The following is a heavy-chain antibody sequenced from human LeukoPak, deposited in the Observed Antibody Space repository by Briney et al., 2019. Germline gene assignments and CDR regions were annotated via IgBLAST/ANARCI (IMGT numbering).Heavy chain of an antibody. CDR3: ARDNEGFDY. V-gene: IGHV3-7*01. J-gene: IGHJ4*02. CDR2: IKKDGSEK. Sequence: GGSLRLSCAASGFTFSNYWMTWVRQAPGKGLEWVANIKKDGSEKTYVDSVKGRFTISRDNAKNSLYLQMNSLRAADTAVYYCARDNEGFDYWGQGTLVTVSS. CDR1: GFTFSNYW. D-gene: IGHD1-1*01.